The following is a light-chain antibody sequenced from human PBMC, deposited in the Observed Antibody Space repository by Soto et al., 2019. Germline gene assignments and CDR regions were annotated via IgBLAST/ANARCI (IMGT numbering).Light chain of an antibody. CDR2: GAS. J-gene: IGKJ5*01. V-gene: IGKV3-15*01. CDR3: QQYKSWPPIT. CDR1: ETVATN. Sequence: VMTQSPATLSVSPGERATLSCWASETVATNLAWYQQKPGQAPRLLISGASTRAAGISDRFRGTGSGTEFTLTISSLKSEDYGVYYCQQYKSWPPITFGQGTRLEIK.